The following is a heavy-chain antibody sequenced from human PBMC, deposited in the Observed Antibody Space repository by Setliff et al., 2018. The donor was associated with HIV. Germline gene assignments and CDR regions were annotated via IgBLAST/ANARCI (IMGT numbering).Heavy chain of an antibody. CDR2: ISGSGSAM. J-gene: IGHJ6*02. Sequence: GGSLRLSCAASGFTFSYYSMHWVRQAPGKGLEWISYISGSGSAMYYADSVEGRFTISRDNAKNSLYLQMNSLRAEDTAVYHCARGHYFKDVWGQGTTVTVSS. CDR3: ARGHYFKDV. CDR1: GFTFSYYS. V-gene: IGHV3-48*04. D-gene: IGHD3-22*01.